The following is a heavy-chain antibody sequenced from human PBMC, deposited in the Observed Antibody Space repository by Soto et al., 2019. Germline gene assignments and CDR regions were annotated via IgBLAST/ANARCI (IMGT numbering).Heavy chain of an antibody. J-gene: IGHJ3*02. V-gene: IGHV3-23*01. D-gene: IGHD5-12*01. CDR3: AKDSGYDLDAFDI. CDR1: GFTFSSYV. Sequence: GGSLRLSCAASGFTFSSYVMHWVRQAPGKGLEWVAVISGSGGSTYYADSVKGRFTISRDNSKNTLYLQMNSLRAEDTAVYYCAKDSGYDLDAFDIWGQGTMVTVSS. CDR2: ISGSGGST.